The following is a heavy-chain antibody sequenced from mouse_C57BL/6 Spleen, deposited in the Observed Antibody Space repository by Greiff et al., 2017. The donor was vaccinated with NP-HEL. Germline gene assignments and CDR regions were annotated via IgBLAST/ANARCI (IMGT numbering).Heavy chain of an antibody. Sequence: EVQLVESGGGLVQPGGSLSLSCAASGFTFTDYYMSWVRQPPGQALEWMGFIRNKANGYTTEYSASVKGRFTTSRDDAQSILYPQMNALSAEDSDTYDCARLPGSSSYDFDYWGQGTTLTVSA. J-gene: IGHJ2*01. CDR3: ARLPGSSSYDFDY. CDR2: IRNKANGYTT. D-gene: IGHD1-1*01. CDR1: GFTFTDYY. V-gene: IGHV7-3*01.